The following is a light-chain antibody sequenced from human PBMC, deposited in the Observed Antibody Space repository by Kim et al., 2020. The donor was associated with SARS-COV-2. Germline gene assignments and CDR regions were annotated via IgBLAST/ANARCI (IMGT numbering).Light chain of an antibody. CDR3: QQYRT. CDR2: GAS. Sequence: EIVLTQSPGTLSLSPGERATLSCRASQSVSSSYLAWYQQKPGQAPRLLIYGASSRATGIPDRFIGSGSGTDFTLTISRLEPEDFAVYYCQQYRTFGQGTKLEI. J-gene: IGKJ2*01. V-gene: IGKV3-20*01. CDR1: QSVSSSY.